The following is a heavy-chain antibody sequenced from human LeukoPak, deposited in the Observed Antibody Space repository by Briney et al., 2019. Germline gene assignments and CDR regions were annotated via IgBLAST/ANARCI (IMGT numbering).Heavy chain of an antibody. Sequence: SETLSLTCTVSGGSISGYYWSWIRQPAGKGLEWIGRIYTRGSTNYNPSLKSRVTMSVDTSKNQFSLKLSSVTAVDTAVYYCARDNFWSGKYYFDYWGQGTLVTVSS. D-gene: IGHD3-3*01. J-gene: IGHJ4*02. V-gene: IGHV4-4*07. CDR1: GGSISGYY. CDR2: IYTRGST. CDR3: ARDNFWSGKYYFDY.